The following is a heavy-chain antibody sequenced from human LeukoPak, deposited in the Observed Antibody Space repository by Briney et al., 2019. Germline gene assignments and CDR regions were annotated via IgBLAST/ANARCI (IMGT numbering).Heavy chain of an antibody. J-gene: IGHJ4*02. Sequence: GGSLRLSCAASGFTFSNAWMSWVRQAPGKGLEWVSGMNWNGASTGYADSVKGRFTISRDNAKNSLYLQMNSLRVEDTAVYYCARCGDGLPCDFDYWGQGTLVTVSS. CDR1: GFTFSNAW. CDR2: MNWNGAST. D-gene: IGHD3-10*01. CDR3: ARCGDGLPCDFDY. V-gene: IGHV3-20*04.